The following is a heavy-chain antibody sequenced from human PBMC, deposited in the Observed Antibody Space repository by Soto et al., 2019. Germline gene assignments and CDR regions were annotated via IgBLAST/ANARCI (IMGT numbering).Heavy chain of an antibody. CDR2: TYWDEDQ. CDR1: GFSLKTIGVS. J-gene: IGHJ4*02. V-gene: IGHV2-5*02. Sequence: QITLKESGPTLVRPTQTLTLTCSFSGFSLKTIGVSVGWIRQPPGKALEWLALTYWDEDQRYSPSLKARLTVTKDTSKNQVVLAITNMDPVDTGTYYCARSTSENFWSGPFDYWGPGIVVTVSS. D-gene: IGHD3-3*01. CDR3: ARSTSENFWSGPFDY.